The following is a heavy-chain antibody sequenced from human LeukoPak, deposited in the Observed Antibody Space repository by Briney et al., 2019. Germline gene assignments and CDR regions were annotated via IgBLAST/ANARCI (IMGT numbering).Heavy chain of an antibody. CDR1: GFTFSSYA. CDR3: AKAPSSGYYLASSRFDY. CDR2: ISGSGGGT. J-gene: IGHJ4*02. Sequence: GGSLRLSCAASGFTFSSYAMSWVRQAPGKGMEWVSAISGSGGGTYYADSVKGRFTISRDNSKNTLYLQMNSLRAEDTAVYYCAKAPSSGYYLASSRFDYWGQGTLVTVSS. D-gene: IGHD3-22*01. V-gene: IGHV3-23*01.